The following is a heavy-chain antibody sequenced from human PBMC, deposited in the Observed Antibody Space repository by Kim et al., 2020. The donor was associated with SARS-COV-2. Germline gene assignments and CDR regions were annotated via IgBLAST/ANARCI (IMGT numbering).Heavy chain of an antibody. CDR2: ISGSGGST. Sequence: GGSLRLSCAASGFTFSSYAMSWVRQAPGKGLEWVSAISGSGGSTYYADSVKGRFTISRDNSKNTLYLQMNSLRAEDTSVYYCAKASVFGALRFGELGPCLFAYWGQGTLVTVSS. J-gene: IGHJ4*02. CDR3: AKASVFGALRFGELGPCLFAY. CDR1: GFTFSSYA. D-gene: IGHD3-10*01. V-gene: IGHV3-23*01.